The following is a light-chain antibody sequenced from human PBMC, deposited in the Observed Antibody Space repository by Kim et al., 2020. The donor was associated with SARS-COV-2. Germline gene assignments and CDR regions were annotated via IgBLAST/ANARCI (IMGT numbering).Light chain of an antibody. CDR3: QSYDSSLSGSVV. CDR1: SSNNGAGYD. J-gene: IGLJ2*01. CDR2: GNG. V-gene: IGLV1-40*01. Sequence: VTISCTGTSSNNGAGYDVHWYQQLPGTAPKLLIYGNGNRPSGVPDRFSGSKSGTSASLAITGLQAEDEADYYCQSYDSSLSGSVVFGGGTQLTVL.